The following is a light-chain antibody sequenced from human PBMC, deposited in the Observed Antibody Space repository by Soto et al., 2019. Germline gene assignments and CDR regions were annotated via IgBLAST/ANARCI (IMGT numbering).Light chain of an antibody. CDR2: SAS. CDR3: QQYGSSTPWT. V-gene: IGKV3-20*01. CDR1: QSVSIR. J-gene: IGKJ1*01. Sequence: IVITHSSATLTVSPGERATLSCRVRQSVSIRLAWDQQQPGPAPGLLIYSASGWATGIPDRFSVSGSGTDFDLTISRLEPEDFAVYYCQQYGSSTPWTFGQGTKVDIK.